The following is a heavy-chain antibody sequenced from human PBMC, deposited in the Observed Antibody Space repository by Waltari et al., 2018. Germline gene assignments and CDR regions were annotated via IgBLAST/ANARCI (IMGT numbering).Heavy chain of an antibody. CDR3: ARWAYCSSTSCYAGGMDV. D-gene: IGHD2-2*01. CDR2: IIPIFGTA. V-gene: IGHV1-69*15. CDR1: GGTFSSYA. J-gene: IGHJ6*02. Sequence: QVQLVQSGAEVKKPGSSVKVACKASGGTFSSYAISWVRQAPGKGLEWMGRIIPIFGTANYAQKFQGRVTITADESTSTAYMELSSLRSEDTAVYYCARWAYCSSTSCYAGGMDVWGQGTTVTVSS.